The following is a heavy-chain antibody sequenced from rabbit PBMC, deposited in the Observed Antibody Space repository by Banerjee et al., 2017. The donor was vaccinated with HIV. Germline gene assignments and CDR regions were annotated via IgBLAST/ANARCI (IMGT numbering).Heavy chain of an antibody. CDR2: IDPVFGST. D-gene: IGHD6-1*01. J-gene: IGHJ2*01. Sequence: QLKESGGGLVQPGGSLKLSCKASGFDFSSYSMQWVRQAPGKGLEWIGYIDPVFGSTNYATWVNGRYTSSSHNAQNTLYLQLNSLTAADTATYFCARHADYTAYGYAAFDPWGQGTLVTVS. CDR3: ARHADYTAYGYAAFDP. CDR1: GFDFSSYS. V-gene: IGHV1S7*01.